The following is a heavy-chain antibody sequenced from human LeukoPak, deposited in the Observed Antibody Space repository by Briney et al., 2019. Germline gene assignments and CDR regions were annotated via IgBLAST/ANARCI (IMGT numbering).Heavy chain of an antibody. Sequence: KPSETLSLTCTVSGGSISSSSYYWGWIRQPPGKGLEWIGRIYSSGSTNYNPSLKSRVSMSVDTSKNQFSLKLTSVTAADTAVYYCARGGKATVVTMWGQGILVTVSS. V-gene: IGHV4-61*05. CDR3: ARGGKATVVTM. D-gene: IGHD4-23*01. CDR1: GGSISSSSYY. J-gene: IGHJ4*02. CDR2: IYSSGST.